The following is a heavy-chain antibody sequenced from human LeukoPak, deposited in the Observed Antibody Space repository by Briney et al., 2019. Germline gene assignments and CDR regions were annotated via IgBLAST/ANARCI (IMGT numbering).Heavy chain of an antibody. Sequence: GGSLRLSCAASGFTFSNAWMSWVRQAPGKGLEWVGRIKSKTDGGTPDYAAPVKGRFTISRDDSKNTLYLQMNSLKTEDTAVYYCTTTYYDSSGSYFDYWGQGTLVTVSS. CDR3: TTTYYDSSGSYFDY. CDR1: GFTFSNAW. D-gene: IGHD3-22*01. V-gene: IGHV3-15*01. CDR2: IKSKTDGGTP. J-gene: IGHJ4*02.